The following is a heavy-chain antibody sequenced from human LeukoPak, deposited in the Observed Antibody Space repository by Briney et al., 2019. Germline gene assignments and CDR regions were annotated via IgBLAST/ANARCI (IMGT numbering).Heavy chain of an antibody. Sequence: SETQSLTCTVSGGSISSSSYYWGWIRQPPGKGLEWIGSIYYSGSTYYNPSLKSRVTISVDTSKNQFSLKLSSVTVADTAVYYCARFSALRTDGYKRSGGYWFDPWGQGTLVTVSS. CDR1: GGSISSSSYY. CDR2: IYYSGST. V-gene: IGHV4-39*07. CDR3: ARFSALRTDGYKRSGGYWFDP. D-gene: IGHD5-24*01. J-gene: IGHJ5*02.